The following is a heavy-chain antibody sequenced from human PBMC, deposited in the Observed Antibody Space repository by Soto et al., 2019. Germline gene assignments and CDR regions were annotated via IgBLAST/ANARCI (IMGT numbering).Heavy chain of an antibody. CDR3: ARDPYGSGEHSDY. CDR1: GDTFRSYT. V-gene: IGHV1-69*08. J-gene: IGHJ4*02. D-gene: IGHD3-10*01. CDR2: IIPSIVIA. Sequence: VQLVQSGAEVKKPGSSVKVSCKASGDTFRSYTISWVRQAPGQGLEWMGRIIPSIVIANYEQKFQGRVTITADKSTSTAYMERSSLTSEDTAVYYCARDPYGSGEHSDYWGQGTLVTVSS.